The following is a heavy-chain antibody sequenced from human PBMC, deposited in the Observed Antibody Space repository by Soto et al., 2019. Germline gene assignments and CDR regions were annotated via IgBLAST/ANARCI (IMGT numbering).Heavy chain of an antibody. V-gene: IGHV3-30*18. D-gene: IGHD1-26*01. J-gene: IGHJ6*02. CDR2: ISYDGSNK. CDR3: AKDVGANSYYYYGMDV. Sequence: GSLRLSCAASGFTFSSYGMQWVRQAPGKGLEWVAVISYDGSNKYYADSVKGRFTISRDNSKNTLYLQMNSLRAEDTAVYYCAKDVGANSYYYYGMDVWGQGTTVTSP. CDR1: GFTFSSYG.